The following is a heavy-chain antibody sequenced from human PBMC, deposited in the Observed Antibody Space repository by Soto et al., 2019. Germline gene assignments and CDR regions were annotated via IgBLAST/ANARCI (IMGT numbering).Heavy chain of an antibody. V-gene: IGHV1-69*13. CDR2: IIPIFGTA. CDR1: GGTFSSYA. D-gene: IGHD2-15*01. J-gene: IGHJ6*02. Sequence: SVKVSCKASGGTFSSYAISWVRQAPGQGLEWMGGIIPIFGTANYAQKFQGRVTITADESTSTAYMELSSLRSEDTAVYYCARSGIVVVVAATDSLDYGMDVWGQGTTVTVSS. CDR3: ARSGIVVVVAATDSLDYGMDV.